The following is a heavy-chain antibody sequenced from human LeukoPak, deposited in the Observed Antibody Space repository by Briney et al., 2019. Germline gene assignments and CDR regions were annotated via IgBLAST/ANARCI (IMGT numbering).Heavy chain of an antibody. CDR2: ISGSGGST. D-gene: IGHD2-2*01. CDR1: AFTFSSYS. V-gene: IGHV3-23*01. J-gene: IGHJ4*02. Sequence: PGGSLRLSCAASAFTFSSYSMSWVRQAPGKGLEWVSGISGSGGSTDYADSVKGRFTISRDNSKNTLYLQMNSLRVEDTAVYYCAKDPGYQVVYCFDYWGQGTLVTVSS. CDR3: AKDPGYQVVYCFDY.